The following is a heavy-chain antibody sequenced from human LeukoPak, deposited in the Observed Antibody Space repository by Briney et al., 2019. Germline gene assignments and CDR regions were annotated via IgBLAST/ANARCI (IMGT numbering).Heavy chain of an antibody. J-gene: IGHJ2*01. CDR1: GGSITSSTYH. Sequence: SETLSLTCSVSGGSITSSTYHWGWIRQSPGKGLEWIGNIYSSGSTYYNPSLKSRVTISADTSKNHVSLRLNSVTVADTAVFYCARTQELIPAYWYFDLWGRGTLVTVSS. CDR2: IYSSGST. CDR3: ARTQELIPAYWYFDL. D-gene: IGHD1-1*01. V-gene: IGHV4-39*02.